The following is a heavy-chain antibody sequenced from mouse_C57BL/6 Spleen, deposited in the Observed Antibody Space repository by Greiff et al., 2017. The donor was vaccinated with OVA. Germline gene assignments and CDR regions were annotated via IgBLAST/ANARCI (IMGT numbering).Heavy chain of an antibody. Sequence: QVQLQQPGAELVKPGASVKLSCKASGYTFTSYWMHWVKQRPGQGLEWIGMIHPNSGSTNYNEKFKSKATLTVDKSSSTAYMQLSSLTSEDSAVYYCARPYGSSYDWFAYWDQGTLVTVSA. CDR3: ARPYGSSYDWFAY. CDR2: IHPNSGST. CDR1: GYTFTSYW. J-gene: IGHJ3*01. D-gene: IGHD1-1*01. V-gene: IGHV1-64*01.